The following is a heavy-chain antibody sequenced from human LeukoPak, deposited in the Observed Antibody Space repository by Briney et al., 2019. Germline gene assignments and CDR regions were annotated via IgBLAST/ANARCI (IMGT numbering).Heavy chain of an antibody. CDR2: INHSGST. J-gene: IGHJ4*02. D-gene: IGHD6-13*01. Sequence: SETLSLTCAVYGGSFSGYYWSWICQPPGKGLEWIGEINHSGSTNYNPSLKSRVTISVDTSKNQFSLKLSSVTAADTAVYYCARSSWRAFDYWGQGTLVTVSS. CDR1: GGSFSGYY. CDR3: ARSSWRAFDY. V-gene: IGHV4-34*01.